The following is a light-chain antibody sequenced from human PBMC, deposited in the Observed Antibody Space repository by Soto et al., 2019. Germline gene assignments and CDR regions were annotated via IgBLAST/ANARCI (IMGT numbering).Light chain of an antibody. CDR2: EVS. Sequence: QSALTQPPSASGSPGQSVTISCTGTSSDVGKYDYVSWFQHHPGKAPKLIIYEVSKRPSGVPDRFSGSKSGSTASLTVSGLQTEDEADYYCSSFTNNNTPHVVFGGGTQLTVL. CDR1: SSDVGKYDY. V-gene: IGLV2-8*01. J-gene: IGLJ2*01. CDR3: SSFTNNNTPHVV.